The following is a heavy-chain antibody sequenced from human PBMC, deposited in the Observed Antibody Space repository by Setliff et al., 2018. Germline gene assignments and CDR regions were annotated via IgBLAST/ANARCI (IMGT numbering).Heavy chain of an antibody. CDR3: ARDGGLLQFLEWSRSYMDV. V-gene: IGHV3-33*08. Sequence: GGSLRRSCAAAGFTFSTYRMHWVRQAPGKGLEWVAVIWDDGVKKYHADSVNGRFTISRDNAKNTLYLQMNSLRAEDTAVYYCARDGGLLQFLEWSRSYMDVWGKGTKVTVSS. J-gene: IGHJ6*03. D-gene: IGHD3-3*01. CDR1: GFTFSTYR. CDR2: IWDDGVKK.